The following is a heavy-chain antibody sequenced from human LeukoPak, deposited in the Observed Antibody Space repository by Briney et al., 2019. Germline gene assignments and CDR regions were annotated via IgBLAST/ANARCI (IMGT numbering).Heavy chain of an antibody. CDR1: GFSFSSYA. Sequence: AGGSLRLSCATSGFSFSSYAMSWVRQAPGKGLEWVSAMSSSDDGRHYAASVRGRFTISRDTSRSTLYLQMNSLRAEDAAVYYCAKRGGSSWYMDVWGKGTTVTVSS. CDR2: MSSSDDGR. J-gene: IGHJ6*03. CDR3: AKRGGSSWYMDV. D-gene: IGHD6-13*01. V-gene: IGHV3-23*01.